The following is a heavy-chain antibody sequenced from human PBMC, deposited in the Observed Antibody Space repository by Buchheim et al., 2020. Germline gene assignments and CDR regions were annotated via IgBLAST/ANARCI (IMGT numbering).Heavy chain of an antibody. CDR2: ISSSGSTI. CDR3: ARDSPSAQSYDFWSGYYSAYYYGMDV. D-gene: IGHD3-3*01. V-gene: IGHV3-11*01. Sequence: QVQLVESGGGLVKPGGSLRLSCAASGFTFSDYYMSWIRQAPGKGLEWVSYISSSGSTIYYADSVKGRFTIYRDNAKNSLYLQMNSLRAEDTAVYYCARDSPSAQSYDFWSGYYSAYYYGMDVWGQGTT. CDR1: GFTFSDYY. J-gene: IGHJ6*02.